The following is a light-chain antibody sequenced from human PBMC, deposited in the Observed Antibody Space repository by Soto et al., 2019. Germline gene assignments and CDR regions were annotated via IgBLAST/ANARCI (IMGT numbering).Light chain of an antibody. CDR1: QNIERW. V-gene: IGKV1-5*01. CDR2: DVS. CDR3: QQLQTVTWP. Sequence: DIQMTQSPSTLSASVGDRVTITCRASQNIERWLAWYQQKPGKAPKLLLYDVSSLESGVPSRFSGSGSGTEFILTINGLQPYYFASYFCQQLQTVTWPFGSGT. J-gene: IGKJ1*01.